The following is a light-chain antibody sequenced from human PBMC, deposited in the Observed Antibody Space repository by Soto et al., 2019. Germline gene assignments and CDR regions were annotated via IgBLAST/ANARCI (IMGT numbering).Light chain of an antibody. Sequence: DIQMTQSPSTLSASVGDRVTITCRASQSISDSLAWYQQKPGKAPKLLIYEESTLKSGVPSRFSGSRSGTEYHLPISSLQPDDFAIYYCQQYNGYWTFGQGTKVEI. J-gene: IGKJ1*01. CDR1: QSISDS. CDR3: QQYNGYWT. CDR2: EES. V-gene: IGKV1-5*03.